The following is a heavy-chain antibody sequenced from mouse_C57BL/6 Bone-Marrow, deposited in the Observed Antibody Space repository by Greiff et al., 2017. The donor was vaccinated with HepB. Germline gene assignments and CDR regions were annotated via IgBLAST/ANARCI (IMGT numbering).Heavy chain of an antibody. V-gene: IGHV7-3*01. CDR2: IRNKANGYTT. D-gene: IGHD4-1*01. CDR3: ARSPPWEMDY. Sequence: EVKLMESGGGLVQPGGSLSLSCAASGFTFTDYYMSWVRQPPGKALEWLGFIRNKANGYTTEYSASVKGRFTISRDNSQSILYLQMNALRAEDSATYYCARSPPWEMDYWGQGTSVTVSS. J-gene: IGHJ4*01. CDR1: GFTFTDYY.